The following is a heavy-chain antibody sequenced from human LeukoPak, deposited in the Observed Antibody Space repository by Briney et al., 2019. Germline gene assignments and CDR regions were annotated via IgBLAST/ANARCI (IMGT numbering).Heavy chain of an antibody. CDR2: IYYSGST. V-gene: IGHV4-59*01. CDR1: GGSISSYY. Sequence: PSETLSLTCTVSGGSISSYYWSWIRQPPGKGLEWIGYIYYSGSTNYNPSLKSRVTISVDTSKNQFSLKLSSVTAADTAVYYCAGSITIFGVVDYWGQGTLVTVSS. CDR3: AGSITIFGVVDY. J-gene: IGHJ4*02. D-gene: IGHD3-3*01.